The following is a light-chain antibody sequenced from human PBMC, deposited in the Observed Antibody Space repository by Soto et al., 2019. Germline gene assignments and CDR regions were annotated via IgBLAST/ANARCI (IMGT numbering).Light chain of an antibody. CDR3: QTWGTGIQV. V-gene: IGLV4-69*01. CDR2: LNSDGSH. J-gene: IGLJ1*01. Sequence: QLVLTQSPSASASLGASVKLTCTLSSGHSSYAIAWHQQQPEKGPRYLMKLNSDGSHSKGDGIPDRFSGSSSGAERYLTISSLQAEDAADYYCQTWGTGIQVFGTGTKLTVL. CDR1: SGHSSYA.